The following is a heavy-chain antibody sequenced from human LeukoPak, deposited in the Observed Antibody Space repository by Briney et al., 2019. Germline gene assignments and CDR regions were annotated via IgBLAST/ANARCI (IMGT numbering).Heavy chain of an antibody. D-gene: IGHD6-13*01. Sequence: GESLKISCKGSGYSFTSYWIGWVRQMPGKGLEWMGIIYPGDSDTRYSPSFQGQVTISADKSISTAYLQWSSLKASDTAMYYCARSAAGTNYYYYGMDVWGQGTTVTVSS. J-gene: IGHJ6*02. CDR3: ARSAAGTNYYYYGMDV. CDR1: GYSFTSYW. V-gene: IGHV5-51*01. CDR2: IYPGDSDT.